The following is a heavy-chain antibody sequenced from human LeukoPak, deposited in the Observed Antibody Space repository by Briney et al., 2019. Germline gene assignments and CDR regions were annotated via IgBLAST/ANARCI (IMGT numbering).Heavy chain of an antibody. Sequence: GGSLRLSCAASGFTFSSHSMNWVRQAPGKGLEWVSYISSDSSTIYYADSVKGRFTISRDNAKNSLYLQMNSLRAEDTAVYYCAKGPADDYGDYKREFDYWGQGTLVTVSS. J-gene: IGHJ4*02. V-gene: IGHV3-48*01. CDR1: GFTFSSHS. CDR2: ISSDSSTI. CDR3: AKGPADDYGDYKREFDY. D-gene: IGHD4-17*01.